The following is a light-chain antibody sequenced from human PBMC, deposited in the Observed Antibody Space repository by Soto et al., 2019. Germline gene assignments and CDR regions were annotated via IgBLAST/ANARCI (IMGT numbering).Light chain of an antibody. J-gene: IGLJ1*01. CDR2: DVS. Sequence: QSVLTQPASVSGSPGQSITISCTGTSSDVGGYNYVSWYQQHPGKAPKLMIYDVSNRPSGVSNRFSGSKSGNTASLTISGLQAEDEADYYGSSYTSSSTPSYVFGTGTKVTVL. CDR1: SSDVGGYNY. V-gene: IGLV2-14*01. CDR3: SSYTSSSTPSYV.